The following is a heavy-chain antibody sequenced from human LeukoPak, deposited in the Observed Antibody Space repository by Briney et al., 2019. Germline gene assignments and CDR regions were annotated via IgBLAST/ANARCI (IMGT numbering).Heavy chain of an antibody. Sequence: GGSLRLSCAASGFTFSKEVMHWVRQALGKGLEYVSTITDNGDRTYHADSVKGRFTISRDNSKDTLYLQMGSLRAEDTAVYYCVRDYRATYSFDYWGQGTLVTVSS. V-gene: IGHV3-64*02. CDR3: VRDYRATYSFDY. CDR1: GFTFSKEV. D-gene: IGHD3-16*02. J-gene: IGHJ4*02. CDR2: ITDNGDRT.